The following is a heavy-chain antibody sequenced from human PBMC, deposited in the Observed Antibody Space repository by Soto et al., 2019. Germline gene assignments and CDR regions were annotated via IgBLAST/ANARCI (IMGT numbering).Heavy chain of an antibody. CDR3: AKGATSAVDYFDY. J-gene: IGHJ4*02. CDR1: GFTFSSYA. D-gene: IGHD1-1*01. Sequence: PGGSLRLSCAASGFTFSSYAMNWVRQAPGKGLEWVSAIGGSGGSTYYADSVKGRFTVSRDNSKNTLYLQMNSLRAEDTAVYYCAKGATSAVDYFDYWGQGTLVTVSS. V-gene: IGHV3-23*01. CDR2: IGGSGGST.